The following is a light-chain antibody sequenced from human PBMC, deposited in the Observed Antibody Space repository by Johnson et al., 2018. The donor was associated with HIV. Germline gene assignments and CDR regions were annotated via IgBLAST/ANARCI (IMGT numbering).Light chain of an antibody. CDR3: GTWDTSPGAHYV. J-gene: IGLJ1*01. V-gene: IGLV1-51*02. CDR1: TSNIGNNY. CDR2: ENN. Sequence: QSVLTQPPSVSAAPGQKVTISCSGGTSNIGNNYVSWYQHLPGTAPKLLIYENNKRPSGIPDRFSGSKSGTSATLGITGLQTGDEADYYSGTWDTSPGAHYVFGSGTKVTVL.